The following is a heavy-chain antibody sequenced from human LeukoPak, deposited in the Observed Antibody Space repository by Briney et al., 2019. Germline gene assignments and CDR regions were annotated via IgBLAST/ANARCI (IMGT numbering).Heavy chain of an antibody. J-gene: IGHJ4*02. CDR3: AKDTFYHDTSGYYVFDQ. CDR2: ISTGSGNTI. D-gene: IGHD3-22*01. CDR1: GFTFSDYY. V-gene: IGHV3-11*04. Sequence: GGSLRLSCAASGFTFSDYYMGWIRQAPGKGLEWVSYISTGSGNTIYYADSVKGRFTISRDNAENSLYLQMNSLRAEDTAVYYCAKDTFYHDTSGYYVFDQWGQGTLVTVSS.